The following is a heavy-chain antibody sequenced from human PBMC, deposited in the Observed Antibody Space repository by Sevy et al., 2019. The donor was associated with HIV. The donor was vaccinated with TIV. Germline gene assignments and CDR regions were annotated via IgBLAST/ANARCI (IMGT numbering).Heavy chain of an antibody. CDR1: GFSFTDFW. V-gene: IGHV3-7*01. CDR2: INQHGSEM. Sequence: GGSLRLSCKASGFSFTDFWMQWVRQVPGKGPEWVANINQHGSEMYYVDSVKGRFTIFRDNAESALYLQMHGLRAEDAATYFCARRYFGLWGQGTVVTFSS. J-gene: IGHJ4*02. CDR3: ARRYFGL.